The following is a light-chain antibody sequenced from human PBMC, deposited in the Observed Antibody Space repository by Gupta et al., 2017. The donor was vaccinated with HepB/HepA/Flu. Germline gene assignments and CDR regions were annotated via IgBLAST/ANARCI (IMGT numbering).Light chain of an antibody. V-gene: IGKV1-39*01. CDR1: QSIISY. J-gene: IGKJ4*01. CDR3: QQSYSIPLT. Sequence: DIQMTQSPSSLSASAGDRVTITCRASQSIISYLNWYQQKPGKATKLLIYAASSLQSGVPSRFSGSGSGTDFSLTISSLQPEDFVTYYCQQSYSIPLTFGGGTKVEIK. CDR2: AAS.